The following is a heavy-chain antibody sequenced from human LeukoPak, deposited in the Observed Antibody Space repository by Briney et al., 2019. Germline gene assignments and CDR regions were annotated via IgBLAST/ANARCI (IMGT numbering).Heavy chain of an antibody. V-gene: IGHV2-70*04. Sequence: SGPALVEPTQTLTLTCSFSGFSLNTFGMRVNWIRQPPGKALKWLARIDWDGDIFYNTSLRTRLTISKDTSKDQVVLTMTNVDPVDTATYYCARMKEDASGLFDHWGQGTLVTVSS. J-gene: IGHJ4*02. CDR1: GFSLNTFGMR. D-gene: IGHD1-26*01. CDR3: ARMKEDASGLFDH. CDR2: IDWDGDI.